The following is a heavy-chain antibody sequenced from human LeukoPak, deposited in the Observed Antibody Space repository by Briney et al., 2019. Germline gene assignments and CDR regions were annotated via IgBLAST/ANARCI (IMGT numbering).Heavy chain of an antibody. CDR2: IYYSGST. CDR1: GGSISSGSYY. D-gene: IGHD1-20*01. CDR3: ARVGKYNWNYNYYYMDV. V-gene: IGHV4-39*07. Sequence: SETLSLTCTVSGGSISSGSYYWGWIRQPPGKGLEWIGSIYYSGSTNYNPSLKSRVTISVDTSKNQFSLKLSSVTAADTAVYYCARVGKYNWNYNYYYMDVWGKGTTVTVSS. J-gene: IGHJ6*03.